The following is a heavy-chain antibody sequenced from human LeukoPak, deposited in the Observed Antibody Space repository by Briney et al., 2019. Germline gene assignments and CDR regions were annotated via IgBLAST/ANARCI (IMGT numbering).Heavy chain of an antibody. Sequence: QPGGSLRLSCAASGFTFSSYAMSWVRQAPGKGLEWVSAISGSGGSTYYADSVKGRFTVSRDNSKNMLYLQMNSLRAEDTAIYYCAKWGKDRGFDYWGQGTLVTVSS. CDR3: AKWGKDRGFDY. D-gene: IGHD3-16*01. CDR2: ISGSGGST. V-gene: IGHV3-23*01. CDR1: GFTFSSYA. J-gene: IGHJ4*02.